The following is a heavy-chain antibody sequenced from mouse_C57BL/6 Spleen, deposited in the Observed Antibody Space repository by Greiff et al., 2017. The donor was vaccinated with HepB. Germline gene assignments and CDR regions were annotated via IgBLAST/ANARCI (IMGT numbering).Heavy chain of an antibody. Sequence: EVQLQQSGPELVKPGASVKISCKASGYTFTDYYMNWVKQSHGKSLEWIGDINPNNGGTSYNQKFKGKATSTVDKSSSTAYMELRSLTSEDSAVYYCARGRAYYGDPRPMDYWGKRTSVSVSS. CDR2: INPNNGGT. CDR1: GYTFTDYY. D-gene: IGHD2-13*01. J-gene: IGHJ4*01. CDR3: ARGRAYYGDPRPMDY. V-gene: IGHV1-26*01.